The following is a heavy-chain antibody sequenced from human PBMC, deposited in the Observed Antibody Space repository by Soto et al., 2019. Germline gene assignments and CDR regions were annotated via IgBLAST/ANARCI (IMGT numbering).Heavy chain of an antibody. CDR3: AGGASAASYYYCYVMDV. CDR2: IIPIFGTA. V-gene: IGHV1-69*01. J-gene: IGHJ6*02. Sequence: QVQLVQSGAEEKKPGSSVKVSCKASGGTFSSYAISWVRQAPGQGLEWMGGIIPIFGTANYAQKFPGRVTVTADESTSTDYRELSRLRSEDTAVYYCAGGASAASYYYCYVMDVWGQGPKVTASS. D-gene: IGHD2-2*01. CDR1: GGTFSSYA.